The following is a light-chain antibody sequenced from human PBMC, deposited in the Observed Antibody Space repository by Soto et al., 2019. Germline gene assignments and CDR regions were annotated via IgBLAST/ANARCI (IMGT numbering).Light chain of an antibody. CDR2: DVT. CDR1: SSDVGAYNY. V-gene: IGLV2-11*01. J-gene: IGLJ2*01. Sequence: QSALTQPRSVSGSLGQLVTMSCTGTSSDVGAYNYVSWYQQFPGKVPKVLIFDVTQRPSGVPDRFSGSKSGNTASLTISGLQAEDEADYYCCSYAGSYMVVFGGGTKVTVL. CDR3: CSYAGSYMVV.